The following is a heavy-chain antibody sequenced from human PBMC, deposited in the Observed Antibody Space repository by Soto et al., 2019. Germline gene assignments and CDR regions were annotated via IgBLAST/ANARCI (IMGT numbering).Heavy chain of an antibody. Sequence: QVQLVQSGAEVKKPGASVKVSCKASGYTFTSYEINWVRQATGQGLEWMGWMNPNSGDTGYAQKFQGRGTMTRNTSIRTVYMELSSLRSEDTAVYYCARGELLWFGELLRWGQGTLVTVSS. J-gene: IGHJ4*02. CDR2: MNPNSGDT. D-gene: IGHD3-10*01. CDR1: GYTFTSYE. CDR3: ARGELLWFGELLR. V-gene: IGHV1-8*01.